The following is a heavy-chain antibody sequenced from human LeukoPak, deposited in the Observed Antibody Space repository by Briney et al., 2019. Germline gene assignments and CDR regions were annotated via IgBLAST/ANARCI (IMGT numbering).Heavy chain of an antibody. D-gene: IGHD5-18*01. CDR1: GFTFSNAW. Sequence: GGSLRLSCAASGFTFSNAWMSWVRQAPGKGLEWVGRIKSKTDGGTTDYAAPVKGRFIISRDDSKNMLYLQMNSLKTEDTAVYYCTTESDTAMVVGYWGQGTLVTVSS. V-gene: IGHV3-15*01. CDR2: IKSKTDGGTT. J-gene: IGHJ4*02. CDR3: TTESDTAMVVGY.